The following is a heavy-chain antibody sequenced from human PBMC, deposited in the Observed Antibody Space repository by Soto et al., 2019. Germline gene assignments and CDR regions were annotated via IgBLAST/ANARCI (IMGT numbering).Heavy chain of an antibody. CDR3: ARGGVGSVDF. CDR2: VHSNGAIT. Sequence: EVQLVESGGDLVQPGGSLRLSCAASGFTFTDYWMHWVRQATGKGLVWISHVHSNGAITSYADSVKGRFTISRDNTKNTVYLQMNSLRAEDTAVYYGARGGVGSVDFWGQGTMVTVSS. V-gene: IGHV3-74*01. D-gene: IGHD3-16*01. CDR1: GFTFTDYW. J-gene: IGHJ3*01.